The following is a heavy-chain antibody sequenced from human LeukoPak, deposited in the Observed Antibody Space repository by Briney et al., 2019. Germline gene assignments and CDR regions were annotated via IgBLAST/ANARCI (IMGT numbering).Heavy chain of an antibody. D-gene: IGHD1-26*01. CDR3: AKRARVVGAMNWFDP. J-gene: IGHJ5*02. CDR1: GFTFSSYA. Sequence: PGGSLRLSCAASGFTFSSYAMSWVRQAPGKGLEWVSAISGSGGSTYYADSVKGRFTLSRDNSKDTLHLQMNSLRAEDTAVYYCAKRARVVGAMNWFDPWGQGTLVTVSS. CDR2: ISGSGGST. V-gene: IGHV3-23*01.